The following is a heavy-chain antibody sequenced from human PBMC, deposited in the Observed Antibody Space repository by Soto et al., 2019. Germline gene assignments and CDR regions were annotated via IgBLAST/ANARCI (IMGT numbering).Heavy chain of an antibody. J-gene: IGHJ4*02. CDR2: IGGNGADT. CDR1: GFIFRNYA. D-gene: IGHD6-19*01. Sequence: GGSLRLSCAASGFIFRNYAMSWVRQAPGKGLEWVSAIGGNGADTYYADSVKGQFTISRDNSKNTLYLQMNSLRAEDTAVYFCAIPSGLTVTGPDYWGQGTLVTVSS. CDR3: AIPSGLTVTGPDY. V-gene: IGHV3-23*01.